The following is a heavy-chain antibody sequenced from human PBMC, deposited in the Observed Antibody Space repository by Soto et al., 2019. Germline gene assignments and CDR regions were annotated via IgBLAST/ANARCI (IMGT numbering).Heavy chain of an antibody. V-gene: IGHV3-23*01. D-gene: IGHD2-15*01. J-gene: IGHJ6*04. CDR1: GFTFSSYA. CDR2: ISGSGGST. CDR3: ACPAGYCSGGSCYSGYYYGMDV. Sequence: PGGSLRLSCAASGFTFSSYAMSWVRQAPGKGLEWVSAISGSGGSTYYADSVKGRFTISRDNSKNTLYLQMNSLRAEDTAVYYCACPAGYCSGGSCYSGYYYGMDVWGKGTKVTVSS.